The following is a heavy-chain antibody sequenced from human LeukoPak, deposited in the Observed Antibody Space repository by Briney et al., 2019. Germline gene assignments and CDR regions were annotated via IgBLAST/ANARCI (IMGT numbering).Heavy chain of an antibody. CDR2: INHSGST. CDR3: ARGRRESTRPLDY. CDR1: GGSFSGYY. V-gene: IGHV4-34*01. J-gene: IGHJ4*02. D-gene: IGHD3-10*01. Sequence: PSETLSLTCAVYGGSFSGYYWSWIRQPPGKGLEWIGEINHSGSTNYNPSLKSRVTISVDTSKNQFSLKLSSVTAADTAVYYCARGRRESTRPLDYWGEGTLVTVSS.